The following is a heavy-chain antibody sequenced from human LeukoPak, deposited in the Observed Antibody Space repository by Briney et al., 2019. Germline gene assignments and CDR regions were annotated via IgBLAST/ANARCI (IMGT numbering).Heavy chain of an antibody. V-gene: IGHV1-2*02. CDR1: GYTFTGYY. D-gene: IGHD3-10*01. CDR3: ARDKDYYGSGSYPDY. Sequence: GASVKVSCKASGYTFTGYYMHWVRQAPGQGLEWMGWINPNSGGTNYAQKFQGRVTMTRDTSISTAYMELRRLRSDDTAVYYCARDKDYYGSGSYPDYWGQGTLVTVSS. CDR2: INPNSGGT. J-gene: IGHJ4*02.